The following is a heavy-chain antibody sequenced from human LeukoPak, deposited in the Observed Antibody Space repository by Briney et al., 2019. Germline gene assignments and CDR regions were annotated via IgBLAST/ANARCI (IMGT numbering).Heavy chain of an antibody. CDR1: GGSISSYY. J-gene: IGHJ4*02. V-gene: IGHV4-59*08. D-gene: IGHD6-6*01. Sequence: SETLSLTCTVSGGSISSYYWSWIRQPPGKGLEWIGYIYYSGSTNYNPSLKSRVIISVDTSKNQFSLKLSSVTAADTAVYYCARWDSGSSSGVYFDYWGQGTLVTVSS. CDR3: ARWDSGSSSGVYFDY. CDR2: IYYSGST.